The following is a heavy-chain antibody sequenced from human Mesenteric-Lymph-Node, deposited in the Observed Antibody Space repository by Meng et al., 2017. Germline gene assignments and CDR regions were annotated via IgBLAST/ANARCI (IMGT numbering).Heavy chain of an antibody. J-gene: IGHJ4*02. Sequence: SETLSLTCTVSGGSVSSGSYYWSWIRQPPGKGLEWIGYIYYSGSTNYNPSLKSRVTISVDTSKNQFSLKLSSVTAADTAVYYCARWGGPRPCFDYWGQGTLVTVCS. CDR3: ARWGGPRPCFDY. CDR1: GGSVSSGSYY. V-gene: IGHV4-61*01. D-gene: IGHD3-16*01. CDR2: IYYSGST.